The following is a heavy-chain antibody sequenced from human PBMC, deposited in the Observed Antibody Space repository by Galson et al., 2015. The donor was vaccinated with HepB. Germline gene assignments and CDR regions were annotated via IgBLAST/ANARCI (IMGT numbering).Heavy chain of an antibody. J-gene: IGHJ6*02. CDR2: IWYDGSNK. D-gene: IGHD1-26*01. V-gene: IGHV3-33*01. CDR3: ARELGSYFYYYYGMDV. CDR1: GFTFSSYG. Sequence: SLRLSCAASGFTFSSYGMHWVRQAPGKGLEWVAVIWYDGSNKYYADSVKGRFTISRDNSKNTLYLQMNSLRAEDTAVYYCARELGSYFYYYYGMDVWGQGTTVTVSS.